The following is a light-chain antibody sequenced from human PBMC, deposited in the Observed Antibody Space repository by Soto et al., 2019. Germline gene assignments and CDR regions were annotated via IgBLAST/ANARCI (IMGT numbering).Light chain of an antibody. Sequence: TGDRVTITCRASQGISSYLAWYQQKPGKAPKLLIYAASTLQSGVPSRFSGSGSGTDFTLTISCLQSEDFATYYCQQYYSYPRLFGQGTK. CDR2: AAS. CDR1: QGISSY. CDR3: QQYYSYPRL. V-gene: IGKV1-8*01. J-gene: IGKJ1*01.